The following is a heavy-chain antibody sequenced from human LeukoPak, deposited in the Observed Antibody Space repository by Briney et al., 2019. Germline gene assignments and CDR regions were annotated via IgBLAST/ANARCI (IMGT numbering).Heavy chain of an antibody. V-gene: IGHV1-69*05. Sequence: SVKVSCKASGGTFSSYAISWVRQAPGQGLEWMGRIIPIFGTANYAQKFQGRVTITTDESTSTAYMELSSRRSEDTAVYYCARSPYYYDSSGYSVGWGQGTLVTVSS. CDR3: ARSPYYYDSSGYSVG. J-gene: IGHJ4*02. CDR2: IIPIFGTA. D-gene: IGHD3-22*01. CDR1: GGTFSSYA.